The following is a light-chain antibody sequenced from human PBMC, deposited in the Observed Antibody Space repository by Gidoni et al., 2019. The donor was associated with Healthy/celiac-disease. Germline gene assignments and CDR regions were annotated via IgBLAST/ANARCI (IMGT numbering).Light chain of an antibody. Sequence: QSALTPPASVSGSPGQSITISCTGTSSDVGGYNYVAWYQQHPGKAPKLMIYDVSNRPSGVSNRFSGSKSGNTASLTISGLQAEDEADYYCSSYTSSSTPCVFGGGTKLTVL. CDR3: SSYTSSSTPCV. V-gene: IGLV2-14*03. CDR1: SSDVGGYNY. CDR2: DVS. J-gene: IGLJ2*01.